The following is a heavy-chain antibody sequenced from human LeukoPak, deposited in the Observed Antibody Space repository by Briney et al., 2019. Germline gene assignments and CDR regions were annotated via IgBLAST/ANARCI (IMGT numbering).Heavy chain of an antibody. CDR3: AREYPMAPPYYYYYMDV. V-gene: IGHV1-46*01. CDR2: INPSGGST. CDR1: GYTFTGYY. J-gene: IGHJ6*03. D-gene: IGHD3-10*01. Sequence: ASVKVSCKASGYTFTGYYMHWVRQAPGQGLEWMGIINPSGGSTSYAQKFQGRVTMTRNTSISTAYMELSSLRSEDTAVYYCAREYPMAPPYYYYYMDVWGKGTTVTISS.